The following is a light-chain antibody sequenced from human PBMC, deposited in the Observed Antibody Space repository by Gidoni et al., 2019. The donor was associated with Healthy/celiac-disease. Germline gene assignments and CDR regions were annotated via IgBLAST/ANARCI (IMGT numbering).Light chain of an antibody. CDR1: QSISSY. CDR2: AAS. V-gene: IGKV1-39*01. CDR3: QQSYSTPLT. J-gene: IGKJ1*01. Sequence: DIQMTQSPSSLSASVGDRVTITCRASQSISSYLNWYQQKPGKAPKLLIYAASSLQSGVPSRFSGSGSGTDFTLTISSPQPEDFATYYCQQSYSTPLTFXQXTKVEIK.